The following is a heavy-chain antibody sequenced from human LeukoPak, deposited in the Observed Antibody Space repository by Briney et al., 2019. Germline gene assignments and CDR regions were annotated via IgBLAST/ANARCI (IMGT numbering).Heavy chain of an antibody. V-gene: IGHV1-8*01. J-gene: IGHJ4*02. Sequence: ASVKVSCKASGYTFTSYDINWVRQATGQGLEWMGWMNPNSGNTGYAQKFQGRVTMTRNTSISTAYMELSSLRSEDTAVYYCARPREVAGIAAAASHFDYWGQGTLVTVSS. CDR2: MNPNSGNT. D-gene: IGHD6-13*01. CDR1: GYTFTSYD. CDR3: ARPREVAGIAAAASHFDY.